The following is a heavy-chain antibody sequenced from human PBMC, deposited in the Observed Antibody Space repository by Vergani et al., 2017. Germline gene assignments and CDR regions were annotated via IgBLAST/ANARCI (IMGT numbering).Heavy chain of an antibody. Sequence: QVQLVESGGGVVQPGRSLRLSCAASGFTFSSYAMHWVRQAPGKGLEWVAVISYDGSNKYYADSVKGRFTISRDNSKNTLYLQMNSLRAEDTAVYYCARAKYYYDSSGYYPGDYWGQGTLVTVSS. V-gene: IGHV3-30-3*01. CDR1: GFTFSSYA. J-gene: IGHJ4*02. D-gene: IGHD3-22*01. CDR3: ARAKYYYDSSGYYPGDY. CDR2: ISYDGSNK.